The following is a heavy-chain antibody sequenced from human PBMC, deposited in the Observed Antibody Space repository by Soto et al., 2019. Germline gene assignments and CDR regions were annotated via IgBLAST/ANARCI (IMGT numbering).Heavy chain of an antibody. CDR1: GGSFSGYY. D-gene: IGHD2-15*01. J-gene: IGHJ5*02. Sequence: PSETLSLTCAVYGGSFSGYYWSWIRQPPGKGLEWIGEINHSGSTNYNPSLKSRVTISVDTSKNQFSLKLSSVTAADTAVYYCARGRVVVVAARHYNWLAPWGQGTLVTVSS. CDR3: ARGRVVVVAARHYNWLAP. V-gene: IGHV4-34*01. CDR2: INHSGST.